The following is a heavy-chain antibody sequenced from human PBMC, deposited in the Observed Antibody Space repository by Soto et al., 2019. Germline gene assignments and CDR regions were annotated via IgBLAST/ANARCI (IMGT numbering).Heavy chain of an antibody. J-gene: IGHJ5*02. CDR1: GYTFTSYA. CDR3: ARDLGLLWFGELGWFDP. CDR2: INAGNGNT. D-gene: IGHD3-10*01. Sequence: ASLKVSCKASGYTFTSYAMHWVRQAPGQRLEWMGWINAGNGNTKYSQKFQGRVTITRDTSASTAHMELSSLRSEDTAVYYCARDLGLLWFGELGWFDPWGQGTLVTVSS. V-gene: IGHV1-3*01.